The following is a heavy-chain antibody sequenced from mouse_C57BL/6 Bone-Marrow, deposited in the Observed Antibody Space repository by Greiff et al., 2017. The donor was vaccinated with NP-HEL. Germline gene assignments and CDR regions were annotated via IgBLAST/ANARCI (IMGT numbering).Heavy chain of an antibody. Sequence: QVQLQQPGAELVKPGASVKLSCKASGYTFTSYWMHWVKQRPGQGLEWIGMIHPNSGSTNYNEKFKSKATLTVDKSSSTAYMQLSSLTSEDSAVYYCARGPCYDYDAMDYWGQGTSVTVSS. J-gene: IGHJ4*01. CDR1: GYTFTSYW. V-gene: IGHV1-64*01. CDR3: ARGPCYDYDAMDY. D-gene: IGHD2-10*01. CDR2: IHPNSGST.